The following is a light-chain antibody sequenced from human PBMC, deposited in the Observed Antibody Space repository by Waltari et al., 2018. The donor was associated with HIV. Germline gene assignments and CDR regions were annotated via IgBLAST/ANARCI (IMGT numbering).Light chain of an antibody. V-gene: IGKV1-5*03. CDR2: KAS. CDR3: QQYNNYSRT. Sequence: DIQMTQSPSTLSASVGDRVTITCRASQRISSWLAWYQQKPGKAPKLLIYKASSLESGVPSRFSGSGSGTEFTLTINSLQPDDLATYYCQQYNNYSRTFGQGTKVEIK. CDR1: QRISSW. J-gene: IGKJ1*01.